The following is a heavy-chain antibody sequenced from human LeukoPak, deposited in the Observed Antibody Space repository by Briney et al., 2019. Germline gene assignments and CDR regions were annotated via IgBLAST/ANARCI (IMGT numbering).Heavy chain of an antibody. CDR1: GFTFSSYA. V-gene: IGHV3-64*01. Sequence: PGGSLRLSCAASGFTFSSYAMHWVRQAPGKGLEYVSAISSNGGSTHYANSVKGRFTISRDNSKNTLYLQMGSLRAEDMAVYYRARGGHCSSTSYYSASLYYFVYWARETRVTVSS. CDR3: ARGGHCSSTSYYSASLYYFVY. CDR2: ISSNGGST. J-gene: IGHJ4*02. D-gene: IGHD2-2*02.